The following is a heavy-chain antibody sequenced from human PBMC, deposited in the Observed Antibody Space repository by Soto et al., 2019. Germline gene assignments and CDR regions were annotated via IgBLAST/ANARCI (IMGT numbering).Heavy chain of an antibody. CDR1: GFTFSSYA. Sequence: GGSPRLSCAASGFTFSSYAMHWVRQAPGKGLEWVAVISYDGSNKYYADSVKGRFTISRDNSKNTLYLQMNSLRAEDTAVYYCARELGPYYDILTGYYYYYGMDVWGQGTTVTVSS. J-gene: IGHJ6*02. CDR3: ARELGPYYDILTGYYYYYGMDV. D-gene: IGHD3-9*01. CDR2: ISYDGSNK. V-gene: IGHV3-30-3*01.